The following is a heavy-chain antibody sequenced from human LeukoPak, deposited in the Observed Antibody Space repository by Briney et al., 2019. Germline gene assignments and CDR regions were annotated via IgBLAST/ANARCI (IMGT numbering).Heavy chain of an antibody. V-gene: IGHV3-23*01. CDR3: ARMTTVTSSWFDP. CDR1: GFTFSDYY. J-gene: IGHJ5*02. CDR2: ISGSGGST. D-gene: IGHD4-17*01. Sequence: GGSLRLSCAASGFTFSDYYMSWIRQAPGKGLEWVSAISGSGGSTYYADSVKGRFTISRDNSKNALYLQMNSLRAEDTAVYYCARMTTVTSSWFDPWGQGTLVTVSS.